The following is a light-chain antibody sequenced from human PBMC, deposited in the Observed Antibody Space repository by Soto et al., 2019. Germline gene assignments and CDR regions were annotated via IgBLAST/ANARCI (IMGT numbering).Light chain of an antibody. Sequence: QSVLTQPASVSGSPGQSITISCTGTSDDVGRYNLVSWYQQHPGKAPKFIIYEGSKRPSGVPDRFSGSKSGNTASLTVSGLQAEDEADYYCSSYAGSSNVFGTGTKVTVL. CDR3: SSYAGSSNV. CDR1: SDDVGRYNL. V-gene: IGLV2-14*02. CDR2: EGS. J-gene: IGLJ1*01.